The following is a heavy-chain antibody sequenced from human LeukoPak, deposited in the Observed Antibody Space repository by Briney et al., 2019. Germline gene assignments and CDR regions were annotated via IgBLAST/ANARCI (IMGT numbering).Heavy chain of an antibody. V-gene: IGHV3-23*01. CDR1: GFTFSSNA. CDR3: ARRDDATKNFDY. CDR2: ISGTGGCT. Sequence: GGSLRLSCAASGFTFSSNAMSWVRQPPGKGREWFLSISGTGGCTYYADSVKGRFTISKDNSKDTFDLQIDSLRAEDTAVYYCARRDDATKNFDYWGQGTLVTVSS. D-gene: IGHD5-24*01. J-gene: IGHJ4*02.